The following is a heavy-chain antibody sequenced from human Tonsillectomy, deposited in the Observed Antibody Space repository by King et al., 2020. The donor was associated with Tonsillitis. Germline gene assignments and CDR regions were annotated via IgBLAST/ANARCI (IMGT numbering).Heavy chain of an antibody. D-gene: IGHD1-1*01. CDR2: ISYSGNT. CDR1: GGSISSAAYY. V-gene: IGHV4-31*03. J-gene: IGHJ6*03. CDR3: ASTTPPYYYYYMEV. Sequence: PLQESGPGLVKPSQNLSLTCTVSGGSISSAAYYWSWIRQHPGKGLEWIGYISYSGNTFYNPSLKSRLTISLDTSKNQFSLKVSSVNAADTAVYYCASTTPPYYYYYMEVWGKGTTVTVSS.